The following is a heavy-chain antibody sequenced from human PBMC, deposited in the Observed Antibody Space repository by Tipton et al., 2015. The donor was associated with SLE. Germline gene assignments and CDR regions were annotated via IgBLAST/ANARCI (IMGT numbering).Heavy chain of an antibody. J-gene: IGHJ2*01. D-gene: IGHD7-27*01. V-gene: IGHV4-59*01. CDR3: ARGLRWGNAWCFDV. CDR1: GGSISRYY. Sequence: TLSLTCTVSGGSISRYYWSWIRQPPGKGLEWIGYIYYSGNTKYNPSLKSRVSMSVDTSKKQFSLQLRSVTAADTAVYYCARGLRWGNAWCFDVWGRGTQATVSS. CDR2: IYYSGNT.